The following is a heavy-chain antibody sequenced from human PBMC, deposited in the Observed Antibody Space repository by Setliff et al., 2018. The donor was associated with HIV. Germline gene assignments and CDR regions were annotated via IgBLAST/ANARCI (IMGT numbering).Heavy chain of an antibody. D-gene: IGHD3-9*01. V-gene: IGHV4-59*01. CDR2: IYYSGST. Sequence: SETLSLTCAVSGGSINSYYWSWIRQPPGKGLEWIGYIYYSGSTNYNPSLRSRVTISVDTSKNQVSLRLTSVTSADTALYYCARESQQYYDILTGFNYYYGMDVWGRGITVT. CDR3: ARESQQYYDILTGFNYYYGMDV. J-gene: IGHJ6*02. CDR1: GGSINSYY.